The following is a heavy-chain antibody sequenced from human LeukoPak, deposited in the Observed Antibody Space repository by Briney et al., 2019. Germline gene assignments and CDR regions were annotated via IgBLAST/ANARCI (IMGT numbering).Heavy chain of an antibody. Sequence: ASVKVSCKASGYTFTSYGISWVRQAPGQGPEWMGWISAYNGNTNYAQKLQGRVTMTTDTSTSTAYMELRSLRSDDTAVYYCARDIWDFVKWMGNDAFDIWGQGTMVTVSS. J-gene: IGHJ3*02. D-gene: IGHD3/OR15-3a*01. CDR3: ARDIWDFVKWMGNDAFDI. CDR2: ISAYNGNT. V-gene: IGHV1-18*01. CDR1: GYTFTSYG.